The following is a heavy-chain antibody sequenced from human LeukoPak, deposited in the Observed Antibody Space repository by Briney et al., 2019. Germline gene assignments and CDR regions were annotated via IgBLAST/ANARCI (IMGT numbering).Heavy chain of an antibody. D-gene: IGHD6-19*01. CDR1: GFTFSSYW. CDR2: INSGGSVT. J-gene: IGHJ4*02. Sequence: PGGSLRLSCAASGFTFSSYWMYWVRQAPGKGLVWVAHINSGGSVTSHVDSVKGRFTISRDNAKNTLYLQMISLGAEDTAVYYCARRDSSDWPIDFWGQGTLVTVSS. CDR3: ARRDSSDWPIDF. V-gene: IGHV3-74*01.